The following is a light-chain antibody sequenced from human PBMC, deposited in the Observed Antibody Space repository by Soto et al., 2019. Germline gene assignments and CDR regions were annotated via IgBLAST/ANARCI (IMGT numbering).Light chain of an antibody. CDR2: AAS. CDR3: QQYYSYPFT. V-gene: IGKV1-8*01. Sequence: AIRMTQSPSSFSASTGDRVTITCRASQGISSYLAWYQQKPGKAPKLLIYAASTLQSGVPSRFRGSGSGTDFTLTISCLQYEDFATYYCQQYYSYPFTFGHGTKVDIK. J-gene: IGKJ3*01. CDR1: QGISSY.